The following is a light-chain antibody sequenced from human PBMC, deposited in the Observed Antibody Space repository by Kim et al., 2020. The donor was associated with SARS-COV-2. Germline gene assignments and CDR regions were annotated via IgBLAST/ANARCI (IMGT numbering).Light chain of an antibody. CDR2: AAS. J-gene: IGKJ2*01. Sequence: SASVGDRVTSTCRSSQNILNYLNWYQQTPGKAPKLLIYAASTLKSGVPSRFSGSGSRTDFTLTISSLQPEDFAVYYCQQSYHTPRTFGQGTKLEI. CDR3: QQSYHTPRT. V-gene: IGKV1-39*01. CDR1: QNILNY.